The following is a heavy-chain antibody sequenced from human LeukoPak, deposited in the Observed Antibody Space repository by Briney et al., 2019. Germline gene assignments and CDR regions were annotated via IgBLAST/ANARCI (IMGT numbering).Heavy chain of an antibody. CDR1: GGSISSYY. CDR2: IYYSGST. D-gene: IGHD3-22*01. Sequence: SETLSLTCTVSGGSISSYYWSWIRQPPGKGLEWIGYIYYSGSTNYNPSLKSRVTISVDTSKNQFSLKLSSVTAADTAVYYCARDIRVNYYDSSGYFDYWGQGTLVTVSS. CDR3: ARDIRVNYYDSSGYFDY. J-gene: IGHJ4*02. V-gene: IGHV4-59*12.